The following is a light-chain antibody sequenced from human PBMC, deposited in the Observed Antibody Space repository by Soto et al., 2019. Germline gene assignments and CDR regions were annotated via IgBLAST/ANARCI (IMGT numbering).Light chain of an antibody. J-gene: IGKJ1*01. CDR1: QSISSNY. CDR3: HQYGSSPRT. V-gene: IGKV3-20*01. Sequence: VLTQSPGTLSLSPGERATLSCRASQSISSNYLAWYQHEPGQAPRLLIYGASSRATGVPDRFSGSGTGTDFTLTISSLEPGDFAVYYCHQYGSSPRTFGQGTKVEVK. CDR2: GAS.